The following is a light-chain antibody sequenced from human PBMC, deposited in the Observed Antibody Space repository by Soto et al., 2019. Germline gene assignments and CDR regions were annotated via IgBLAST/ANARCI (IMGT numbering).Light chain of an antibody. J-gene: IGKJ1*01. CDR2: AAS. Sequence: IQLTQSPSTLSASVGDSVTISCRASQSIVSWLAWYQQKPGKAPNLLIYAASTLQSGVPSRFSGSGSGTDFTLTISSLQPEDFATYYCQQSYSTPRTFGQGTKVDIK. CDR3: QQSYSTPRT. V-gene: IGKV1-39*01. CDR1: QSIVSW.